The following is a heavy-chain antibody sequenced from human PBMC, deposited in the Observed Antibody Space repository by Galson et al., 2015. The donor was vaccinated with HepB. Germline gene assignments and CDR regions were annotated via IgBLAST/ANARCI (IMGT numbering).Heavy chain of an antibody. J-gene: IGHJ4*02. D-gene: IGHD3-22*01. CDR2: ISQSGSSI. V-gene: IGHV3-11*01. CDR3: ARWSQAYDH. Sequence: SLRLSCAASGFTFRDFYMGWLRVVLGKGLGWLSYISQSGSSIHYADSVRGRSTISRDNAKNSLYLQMNNLRAEDTAIYYCARWSQAYDHWGQGILVTVSS. CDR1: GFTFRDFY.